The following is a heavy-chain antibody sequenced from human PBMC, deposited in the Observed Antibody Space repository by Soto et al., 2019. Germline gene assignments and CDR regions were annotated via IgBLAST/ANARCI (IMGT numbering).Heavy chain of an antibody. CDR3: ARDFQGPKFGELLLFGAFAI. Sequence: EVQLVESGGGLVQPGGSLRLSCAASGFTFSSYSMNWVRQAPGKGLEWVSYISSSSSTIYYADSVKGRFTISRDNAKNSLYLQMNSLRAEDTAVYYCARDFQGPKFGELLLFGAFAIWGQGTMVTVSS. J-gene: IGHJ3*02. V-gene: IGHV3-48*01. CDR2: ISSSSSTI. D-gene: IGHD3-10*01. CDR1: GFTFSSYS.